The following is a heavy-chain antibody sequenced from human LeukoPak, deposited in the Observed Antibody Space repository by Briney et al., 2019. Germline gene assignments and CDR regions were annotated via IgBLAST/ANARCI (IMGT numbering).Heavy chain of an antibody. CDR2: ISGSGGST. V-gene: IGHV3-23*01. CDR1: GFTFSSYA. D-gene: IGHD6-19*01. Sequence: GGSLRLSCAASGFTFSSYAMSWVRQAPGKGLEWVSAISGSGGSTYYADSVKGRFTISRDNSKNTLYLQMNSLRAEDTAVYYCAKDHRKEVAGYFRLVHDYWGQGTLVTVSS. J-gene: IGHJ4*02. CDR3: AKDHRKEVAGYFRLVHDY.